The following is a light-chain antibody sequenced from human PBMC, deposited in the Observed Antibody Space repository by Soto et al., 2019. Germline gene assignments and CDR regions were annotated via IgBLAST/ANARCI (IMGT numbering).Light chain of an antibody. CDR2: LGS. CDR1: QSLLHSNGYNY. V-gene: IGKV2-28*01. J-gene: IGKJ3*01. CDR3: MQALQTPRV. Sequence: DIVMTQSPLSLPVTPGEPASISCRSSQSLLHSNGYNYLDWYLQKPGQSPQLLIYLGSNRASGVPDRFSGSGSGTDFTLKISRVEAEDVGVYYCMQALQTPRVFGSGTKVDIK.